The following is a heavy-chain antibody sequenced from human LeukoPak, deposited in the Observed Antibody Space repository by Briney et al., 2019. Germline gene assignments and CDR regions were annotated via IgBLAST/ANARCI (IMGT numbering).Heavy chain of an antibody. CDR3: ARDDVVRGVITYYYGMDV. D-gene: IGHD3-10*01. CDR1: GYSISSGYY. Sequence: KPSETLSLTCAVSGYSISSGYYWGWIRQPPGKGLEWIGSIYHSGSTYYNPSLKSRVTMSVDTSKNQFSLKLSSVTAADTAVYDCARDDVVRGVITYYYGMDVWGKGTTVTVSS. CDR2: IYHSGST. J-gene: IGHJ6*04. V-gene: IGHV4-38-2*02.